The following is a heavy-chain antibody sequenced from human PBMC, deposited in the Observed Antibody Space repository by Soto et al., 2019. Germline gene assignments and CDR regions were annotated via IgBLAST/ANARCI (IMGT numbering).Heavy chain of an antibody. V-gene: IGHV4-34*01. J-gene: IGHJ4*01. CDR1: GGSFSCAC. D-gene: IGHD5-12*01. CDR3: ARGDFRLRNDY. CDR2: INHSGHT. Sequence: SETLSLTCAGYGGSFSCACSSWIHQSPGKGLEWIGEINHSGHTHYIPSLKSRVTISVDTSKIQFSLKLSSVTAADTAVYCCARGDFRLRNDYWGHGTLVTVSS.